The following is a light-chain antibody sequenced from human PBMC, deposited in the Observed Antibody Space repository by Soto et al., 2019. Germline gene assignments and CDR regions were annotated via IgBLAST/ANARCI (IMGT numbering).Light chain of an antibody. Sequence: SYELTQPPSVSVSPGQTASITCAGVKLGDKYACWYQQKPGQSPVLVIYQDNKRPSGIPERFSGSNSGNTATLTISGTQAIDEADYYCQAWDSSTVVFGGGTKLTV. J-gene: IGLJ2*01. V-gene: IGLV3-1*01. CDR3: QAWDSSTVV. CDR1: KLGDKY. CDR2: QDN.